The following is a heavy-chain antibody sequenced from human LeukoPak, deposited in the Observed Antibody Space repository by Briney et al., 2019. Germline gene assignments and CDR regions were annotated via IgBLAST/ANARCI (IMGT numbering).Heavy chain of an antibody. Sequence: PGGSLRLSCAASGFTFSSYSMNWVRQAPGKGLEWVSYISSSSTIYYADSVKGRFTISKDNAKNTVYLQMNSLRAEDTAVYYCVSFYETYWGRGTLVTVSS. CDR2: ISSSSTI. V-gene: IGHV3-48*04. D-gene: IGHD2/OR15-2a*01. J-gene: IGHJ4*02. CDR1: GFTFSSYS. CDR3: VSFYETY.